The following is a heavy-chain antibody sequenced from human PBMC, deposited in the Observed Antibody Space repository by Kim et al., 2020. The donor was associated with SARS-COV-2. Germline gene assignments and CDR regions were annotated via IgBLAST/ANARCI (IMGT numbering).Heavy chain of an antibody. V-gene: IGHV4-39*01. CDR2: IYYSGST. CDR1: GGSISSSSYY. D-gene: IGHD4-17*01. J-gene: IGHJ6*02. Sequence: SETLSLTCTVSGGSISSSSYYWGWIRQPPGKGLEWIGSIYYSGSTYYNPSLKSRVTISVDTSKNQFSLKLSSVTAADTAVYYCACPTVTTERYYYYYGMDVWGQGTTVTVSS. CDR3: ACPTVTTERYYYYYGMDV.